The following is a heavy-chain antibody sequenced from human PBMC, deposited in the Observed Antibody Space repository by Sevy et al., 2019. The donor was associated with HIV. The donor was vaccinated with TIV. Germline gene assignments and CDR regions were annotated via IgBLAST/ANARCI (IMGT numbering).Heavy chain of an antibody. V-gene: IGHV1-8*01. Sequence: ASVKVSCKASGYTFTSYDINWVRQATGQGLEWIGRMNPNSGNTGFAQRFQGRVTAAKNTSMSTAYMELSSLKSEDTAVYYCARAPAWEGNYYYFDYWGQGTLVTVSS. D-gene: IGHD1-7*01. CDR3: ARAPAWEGNYYYFDY. CDR1: GYTFTSYD. CDR2: MNPNSGNT. J-gene: IGHJ4*02.